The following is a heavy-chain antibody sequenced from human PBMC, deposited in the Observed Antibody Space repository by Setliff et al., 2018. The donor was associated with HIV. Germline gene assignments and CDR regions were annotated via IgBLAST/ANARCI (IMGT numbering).Heavy chain of an antibody. CDR3: ARDQRYCTNALCPEALDV. CDR1: GDSSSNDY. CDR2: IHTSGTT. J-gene: IGHJ6*03. V-gene: IGHV4-4*08. D-gene: IGHD2-8*01. Sequence: PSETLSLTCTVSGDSSSNDYWTWVRQPPGKGLEWIGNIHTSGTTKYNPSLNSRITISVDTSKNQFSLKLSSVTAADTAVYYCARDQRYCTNALCPEALDVWGKGTTVTVS.